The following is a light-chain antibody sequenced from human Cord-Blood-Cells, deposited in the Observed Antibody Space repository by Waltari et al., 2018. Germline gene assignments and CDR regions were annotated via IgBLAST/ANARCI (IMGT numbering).Light chain of an antibody. CDR1: KRCCGSFYL. CDR3: CSYAGSSTWV. V-gene: IGLV2-23*01. Sequence: QSALTQPASGSGSPGTSITLPCTGTKRCCGSFYLVPWYQQHPGKAPKPMIYEGSKRPSGVSNRFSGSKSGNTASLTISGLQAEDEADYYCCSYAGSSTWVFGGGTKLTVL. CDR2: EGS. J-gene: IGLJ3*02.